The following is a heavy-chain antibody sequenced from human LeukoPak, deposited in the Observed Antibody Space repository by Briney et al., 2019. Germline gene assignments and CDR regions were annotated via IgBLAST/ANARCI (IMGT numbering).Heavy chain of an antibody. CDR1: GFTFSSYW. Sequence: GGSLRLSCAASGFTFSSYWMHWVRQAPEKGLVWVSRINSDGSSTSYADSVKGRFTISRDNAKNTLYLQMNSLRAEDTAVYYCARGHARSLYYYYYMDVWGKGTTVTVSS. J-gene: IGHJ6*03. CDR2: INSDGSST. CDR3: ARGHARSLYYYYYMDV. V-gene: IGHV3-74*01.